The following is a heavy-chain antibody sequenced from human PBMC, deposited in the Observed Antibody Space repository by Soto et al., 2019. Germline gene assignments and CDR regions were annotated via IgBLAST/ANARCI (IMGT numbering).Heavy chain of an antibody. CDR3: AREPGGSWLNSWFDP. CDR1: GGSISSGTYF. CDR2: MYSNGDT. Sequence: SETLSLTCTVSGGSISSGTYFWGWIRQAPGKGLEWIGCMYSNGDTYYKPSLKSRVTISVDTSKIQFSLKLSSVTAADTAVYYCAREPGGSWLNSWFDPWGQGTLVTVSS. J-gene: IGHJ5*02. V-gene: IGHV4-39*07. D-gene: IGHD2-15*01.